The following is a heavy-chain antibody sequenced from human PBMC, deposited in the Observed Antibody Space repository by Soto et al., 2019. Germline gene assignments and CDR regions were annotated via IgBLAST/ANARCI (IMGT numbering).Heavy chain of an antibody. D-gene: IGHD7-27*01. Sequence: QVQVVQSGVEVRRPGSSVKVSCKASGDTFKNCVISWVRQAPGQGLEWMGGIIPLFGTTDFAQRFQGRLTITTDESTTTAYMELSRLRSEDTATFYCAAELGFVKLSVVCGQGTTVIVSS. CDR2: IIPLFGTT. V-gene: IGHV1-69*01. J-gene: IGHJ6*02. CDR3: AAELGFVKLSVV. CDR1: GDTFKNCV.